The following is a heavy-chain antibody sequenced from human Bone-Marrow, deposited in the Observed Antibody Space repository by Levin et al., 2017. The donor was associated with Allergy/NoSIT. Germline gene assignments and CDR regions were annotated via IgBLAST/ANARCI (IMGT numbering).Heavy chain of an antibody. CDR3: AVFSFRFGTFDI. CDR1: GGSFSAYY. CDR2: ISHRGST. V-gene: IGHV4-34*01. D-gene: IGHD3-10*01. Sequence: SETLSLTCGVYGGSFSAYYWSWIRQPPGKGLEWIGEISHRGSTTYNPSLKSRVTISVDTSRNHFSLKLSSVTAADTAVYYCAVFSFRFGTFDIWGQGTVVTVSS. J-gene: IGHJ3*02.